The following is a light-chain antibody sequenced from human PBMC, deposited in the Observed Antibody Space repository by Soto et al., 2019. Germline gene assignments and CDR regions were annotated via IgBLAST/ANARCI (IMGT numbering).Light chain of an antibody. Sequence: EIVLTQSPGTLSLSPGESTTLSCKASQSVGGNFIAWYQQKPGRAPRLLIHGASYRATGIPDRFSGSGSETDFTLTISRLEPEDSAVYYCHQYAASPLTFGGGTKVEIK. CDR1: QSVGGNF. J-gene: IGKJ4*01. CDR2: GAS. V-gene: IGKV3-20*01. CDR3: HQYAASPLT.